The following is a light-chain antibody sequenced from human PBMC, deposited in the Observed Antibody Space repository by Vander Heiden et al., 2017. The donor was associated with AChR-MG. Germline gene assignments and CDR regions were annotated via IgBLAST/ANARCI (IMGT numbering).Light chain of an antibody. CDR2: GAS. V-gene: IGKV1-39*01. Sequence: DIQMTQSPSSLSASVGDRVTLTCRASQHISSYLNWYQQKPGKAPYLLIYGASTLQSGVPSRFSGSGSGTDFTLTITSLQPDDFATYYCQQSYNMPRTFGPGTKVDIK. J-gene: IGKJ1*01. CDR3: QQSYNMPRT. CDR1: QHISSY.